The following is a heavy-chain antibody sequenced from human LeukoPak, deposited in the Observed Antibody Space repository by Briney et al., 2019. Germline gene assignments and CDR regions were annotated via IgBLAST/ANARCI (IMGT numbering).Heavy chain of an antibody. CDR3: ARAGGYSYGHGFDY. V-gene: IGHV4-39*07. J-gene: IGHJ4*02. D-gene: IGHD5-18*01. Sequence: SETLSVTCTVSGGSISSSSYYWGWIRQPPGKGMEWIGSINYSGSTYYNPSLKSRVTISVDPSKNQLSLKLSSVTAADTAVYYCARAGGYSYGHGFDYWGQGTLVTVSS. CDR1: GGSISSSSYY. CDR2: INYSGST.